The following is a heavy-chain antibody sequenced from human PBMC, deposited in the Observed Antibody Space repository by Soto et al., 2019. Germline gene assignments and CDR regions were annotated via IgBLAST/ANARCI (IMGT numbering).Heavy chain of an antibody. V-gene: IGHV1-18*01. Sequence: ASVKVSCKASGYTFTSYGISWVRQAPGQGLEWMGWISTYNGNTNYAQKLQGRVTMTTDTSTSTAYMELRSLRSDDTAVYYCARGFLPSWIQLWPAPIQFDYWGQGTLVTVSS. CDR2: ISTYNGNT. J-gene: IGHJ4*02. D-gene: IGHD5-18*01. CDR3: ARGFLPSWIQLWPAPIQFDY. CDR1: GYTFTSYG.